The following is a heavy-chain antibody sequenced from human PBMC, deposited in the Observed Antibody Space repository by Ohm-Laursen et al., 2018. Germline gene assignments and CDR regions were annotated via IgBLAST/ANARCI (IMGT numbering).Heavy chain of an antibody. V-gene: IGHV3-48*03. CDR1: GFTFSSYE. CDR2: ISSSGSTI. J-gene: IGHJ4*02. D-gene: IGHD6-19*01. CDR3: ARGQYSSGLAPFDY. Sequence: SLRLSCAASGFTFSSYEMNWVRQAPGKGLEWVSYISSSGSTIYYADSVKGRFTISRDNAKNSLYLQMNSLRAEDTAVYYCARGQYSSGLAPFDYWGQGTLVTVSS.